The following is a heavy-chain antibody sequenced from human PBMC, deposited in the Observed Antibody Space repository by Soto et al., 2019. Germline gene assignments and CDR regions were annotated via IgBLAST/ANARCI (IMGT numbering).Heavy chain of an antibody. CDR1: GYTFTSYG. CDR3: ARGILAARPDYYYYGMDV. CDR2: ISAYNGNT. V-gene: IGHV1-18*04. D-gene: IGHD6-6*01. J-gene: IGHJ6*02. Sequence: ASVKVSCKASGYTFTSYGISWVRQAPGQGLEWMGWISAYNGNTNYAQKLQGRVTMTTDTSTSTAYMELSSLRSEDTAVYYCARGILAARPDYYYYGMDVWGQGTTVTVSS.